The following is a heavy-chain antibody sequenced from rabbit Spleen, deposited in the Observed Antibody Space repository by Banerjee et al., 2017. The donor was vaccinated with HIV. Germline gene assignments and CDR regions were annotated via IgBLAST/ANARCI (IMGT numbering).Heavy chain of an antibody. CDR2: IGTSTGFT. CDR3: AREKSGNHGHDL. Sequence: EESGGDLVKPEGSLTLTCTASGFSFSSSYWICWVRQAPGKGLEWIGCIGTSTGFTYYANWAKGRFTISKPSSTTVTLQMTSLTAADTATYFCAREKSGNHGHDLWGPGTLVTVS. D-gene: IGHD3-1*01. V-gene: IGHV1S45*01. CDR1: GFSFSSSYW. J-gene: IGHJ4*01.